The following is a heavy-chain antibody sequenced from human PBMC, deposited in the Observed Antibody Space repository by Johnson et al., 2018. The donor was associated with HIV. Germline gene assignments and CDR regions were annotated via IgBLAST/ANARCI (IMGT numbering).Heavy chain of an antibody. V-gene: IGHV3-9*01. CDR2: ISCNSGSI. CDR1: GFTFDAYT. D-gene: IGHD4-17*01. Sequence: VQLVESGGVVAQIGGSLRLSCAASGFTFDAYTMYWVRQPPGKGLEWVSGISCNSGSIGYADSVKGRFTISRDNSKNTLYLQMNSLRAEDTALYYCAKDKALMTTVTPTAFDIWGQGTMVTVSS. J-gene: IGHJ3*02. CDR3: AKDKALMTTVTPTAFDI.